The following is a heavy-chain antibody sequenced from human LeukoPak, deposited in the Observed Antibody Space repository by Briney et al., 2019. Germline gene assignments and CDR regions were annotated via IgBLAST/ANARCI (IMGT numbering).Heavy chain of an antibody. D-gene: IGHD5-24*01. CDR1: GFTFSSYA. J-gene: IGHJ4*02. V-gene: IGHV3-64*01. CDR2: ISSNGGST. CDR3: ARAPSRRDGYPGDY. Sequence: GGSLRLSCAASGFTFSSYAMHWVRQAPGKGLEYVSAISSNGGSTYYANPVKGRFTISRDNSKNTLYLQMGSLRAEDMAVYYCARAPSRRDGYPGDYWGQGTLVTVSS.